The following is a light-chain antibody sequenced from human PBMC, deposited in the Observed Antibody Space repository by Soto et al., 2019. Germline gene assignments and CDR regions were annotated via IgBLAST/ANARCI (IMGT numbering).Light chain of an antibody. V-gene: IGKV3-15*01. CDR2: GAS. Sequence: EVVMTQSPATLSLSPGDRATLSCRASQTVRSNLAWYQQKSGQAPRVLIHGASTRATGVPDRFSGSGSGTDFTLTISSLQSEDFAVYFCQQYNIWPLTFGGGTKVDIK. J-gene: IGKJ4*01. CDR3: QQYNIWPLT. CDR1: QTVRSN.